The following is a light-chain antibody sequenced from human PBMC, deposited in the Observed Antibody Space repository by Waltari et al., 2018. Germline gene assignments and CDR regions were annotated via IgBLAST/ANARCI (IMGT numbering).Light chain of an antibody. J-gene: IGKJ4*01. Sequence: EIVMTQSPATLSVSPGDRATLSCRASQTIRDNLAWYPQKPGQAPRLLIYGASIRATSFPAGFTGSGSGTEFTLTISSLQSEDFAVYYCQQYNNWPLTFGGGTKVEIK. CDR1: QTIRDN. CDR3: QQYNNWPLT. CDR2: GAS. V-gene: IGKV3-15*01.